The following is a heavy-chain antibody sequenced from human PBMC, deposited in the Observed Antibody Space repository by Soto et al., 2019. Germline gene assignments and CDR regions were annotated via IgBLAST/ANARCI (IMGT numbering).Heavy chain of an antibody. Sequence: GGSLRLSCAASGFTVSSNYMSWVRQAPGKGLEWVSVIYSGGSTYYADSVKGRFTISRDNSKNTLYLQMNSLRAEDTAVYYCARLGSGCSSTSCSSSDAFDIWGQGTMVTVSS. D-gene: IGHD2-2*01. CDR2: IYSGGST. J-gene: IGHJ3*02. V-gene: IGHV3-66*01. CDR1: GFTVSSNY. CDR3: ARLGSGCSSTSCSSSDAFDI.